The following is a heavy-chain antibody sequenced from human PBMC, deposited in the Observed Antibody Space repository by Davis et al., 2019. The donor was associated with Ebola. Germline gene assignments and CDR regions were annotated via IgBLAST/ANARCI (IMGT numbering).Heavy chain of an antibody. CDR3: ARDSRIAVVSGPWFDP. Sequence: PSETLSLTCTVSGGSISSYYWSWIRQPPGKGLEWIGYIYYSGSTNYNPSLKSRVTISVDTSKNQFSLKLSSVTAADTAVYYCARDSRIAVVSGPWFDPWGQGTLVTVSS. CDR1: GGSISSYY. D-gene: IGHD4-23*01. V-gene: IGHV4-59*01. J-gene: IGHJ5*02. CDR2: IYYSGST.